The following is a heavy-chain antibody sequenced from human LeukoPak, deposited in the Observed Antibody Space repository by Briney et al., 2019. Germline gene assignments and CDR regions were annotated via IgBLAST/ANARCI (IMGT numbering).Heavy chain of an antibody. Sequence: SETLSLTCTVSGGSISSYYWSWIRQPAGKGLEWIGRIYTSGGTNYNPSLKSRVTMSVDTSKNQFSLKLSSVTAADTAVYYCASAGMIYCSSTSCYLGGWFDPWGQGTLVTVSS. D-gene: IGHD2-2*01. J-gene: IGHJ5*02. V-gene: IGHV4-4*07. CDR2: IYTSGGT. CDR1: GGSISSYY. CDR3: ASAGMIYCSSTSCYLGGWFDP.